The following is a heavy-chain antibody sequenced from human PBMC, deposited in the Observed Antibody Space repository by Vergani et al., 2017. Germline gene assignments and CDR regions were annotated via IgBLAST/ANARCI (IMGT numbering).Heavy chain of an antibody. J-gene: IGHJ2*01. V-gene: IGHV1-69*04. CDR3: ATVGYSYGPRSYWYFDL. D-gene: IGHD5-18*01. CDR1: GGTFSSYA. CDR2: IIPILGIA. Sequence: QVQLVQSGAEVKKPGSSVKVSCKASGGTFSSYAISWVRQAPGQGLEWMGRIIPILGIANYAQKFQGRVTMTEDTSTDTAYMELSSLRSEDTAVYYCATVGYSYGPRSYWYFDLWGRGTLVTVSS.